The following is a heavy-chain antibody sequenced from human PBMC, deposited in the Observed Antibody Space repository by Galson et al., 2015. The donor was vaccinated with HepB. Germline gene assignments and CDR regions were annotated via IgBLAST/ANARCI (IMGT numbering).Heavy chain of an antibody. Sequence: SLRLSCAASGVFFSNHGMHWVRQAPGKGLEWVSIISYDGKDKYYVESVRGRFTISRDNSKWTLYLQMNSLRPDDTAVYYCATVGAMGMDVWGQGTTVTVSS. CDR2: ISYDGKDK. CDR3: ATVGAMGMDV. V-gene: IGHV3-30*03. D-gene: IGHD1-26*01. CDR1: GVFFSNHG. J-gene: IGHJ6*02.